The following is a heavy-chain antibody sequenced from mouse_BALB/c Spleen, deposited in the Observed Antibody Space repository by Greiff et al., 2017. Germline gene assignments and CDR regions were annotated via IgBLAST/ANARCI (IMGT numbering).Heavy chain of an antibody. CDR2: ISSGGSYT. CDR1: GFTFSSYA. J-gene: IGHJ3*01. CDR3: ARDRDGFAY. Sequence: EVKLMESGGGLVKPGGSLKLSCAASGFTFSSYAMSWVRQSPEKRLEWVAEISSGGSYTYYPDTVTGRFTISRDNAKNTLYLEMSSLRSEDTAMYYCARDRDGFAYWGQGTLVTVSA. V-gene: IGHV5-9-4*01.